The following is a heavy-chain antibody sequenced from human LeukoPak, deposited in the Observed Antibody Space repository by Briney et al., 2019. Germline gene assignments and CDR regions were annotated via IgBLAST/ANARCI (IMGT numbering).Heavy chain of an antibody. CDR1: GFTFSSYW. J-gene: IGHJ4*02. CDR2: IKSDGSST. V-gene: IGHV3-74*01. Sequence: GGSLRLSCAASGFTFSSYWMHWVRQVPGKGLVWVSRIKSDGSSTSYADFVKGRFTMSRDNAKNTLYLQMNSLRAEDTAVYYCARESRTDYYGDYWGQGTLVTVSS. CDR3: ARESRTDYYGDY. D-gene: IGHD3-10*01.